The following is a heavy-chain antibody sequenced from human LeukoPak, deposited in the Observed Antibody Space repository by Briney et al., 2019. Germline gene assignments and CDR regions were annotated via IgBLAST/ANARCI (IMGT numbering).Heavy chain of an antibody. J-gene: IGHJ4*02. CDR3: ARAGGYASSWAY. CDR2: IKQDGSEK. D-gene: IGHD5-12*01. CDR1: GLTFRTYA. V-gene: IGHV3-7*01. Sequence: PGGSLRLSCAASGLTFRTYAMSWVRQAPGKGLEWVANIKQDGSEKNYVDSVKGRFTISRDNAKNSLELQMNSLRDEDTAVYYCARAGGYASSWAYWGQGTLVTVSS.